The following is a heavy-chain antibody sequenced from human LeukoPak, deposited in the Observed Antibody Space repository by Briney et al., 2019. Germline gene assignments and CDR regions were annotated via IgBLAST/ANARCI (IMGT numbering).Heavy chain of an antibody. CDR3: QTSWDRDVSFDY. V-gene: IGHV4-30-4*08. Sequence: SQTLSLTXTVSGGSISSGDYYWSWIRQPSGKGLEWIGYIYYSGSTYYNPSLKSRVTISVDTSKNQFSLKLSSVTAADTAVYYCQTSWDRDVSFDYWGQGTLVTVSS. CDR1: GGSISSGDYY. CDR2: IYYSGST. J-gene: IGHJ4*02. D-gene: IGHD2-2*01.